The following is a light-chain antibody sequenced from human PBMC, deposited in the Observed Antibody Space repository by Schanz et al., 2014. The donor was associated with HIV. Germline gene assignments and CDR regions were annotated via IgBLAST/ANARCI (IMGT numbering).Light chain of an antibody. CDR3: SSYAATSNVL. Sequence: QSALTQPASVSGSPGQSISISCTGTSGDVGSYNYVSWYQQHPGKAPKLMIYDVNKRPSAVPDRFSGSKSGNTASLTVSGLQAEDEADYYCSSYAATSNVLFGGGTKVTVL. J-gene: IGLJ3*02. CDR1: SGDVGSYNY. CDR2: DVN. V-gene: IGLV2-8*01.